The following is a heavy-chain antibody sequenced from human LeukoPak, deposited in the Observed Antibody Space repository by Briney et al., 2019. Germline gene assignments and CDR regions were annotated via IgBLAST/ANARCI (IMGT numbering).Heavy chain of an antibody. D-gene: IGHD3-22*01. CDR3: ARDQYYYDSSGRSYAMDV. CDR1: GGSISSYY. Sequence: SETLSLTCTVSGGSISSYYWSWIRQPPGKGLEWIGYIYYSGSTNYNPSLKSRVTISVDTSKNQFSLKLSSVAAADTAVYYCARDQYYYDSSGRSYAMDVWGQGTTVTVSS. J-gene: IGHJ6*02. CDR2: IYYSGST. V-gene: IGHV4-59*01.